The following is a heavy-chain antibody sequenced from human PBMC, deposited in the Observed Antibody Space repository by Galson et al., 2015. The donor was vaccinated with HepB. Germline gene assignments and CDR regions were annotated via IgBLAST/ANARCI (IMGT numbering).Heavy chain of an antibody. CDR2: ISGSGGST. V-gene: IGHV3-23*01. D-gene: IGHD6-6*01. J-gene: IGHJ5*02. CDR3: AKEGGQLGHNWFDP. CDR1: GFTFSSYA. Sequence: SLRLSCAASGFTFSSYAMTWVRQGPGKGLEWVSVISGSGGSTYYADSVKGRFTISRDNSKNTLYLQMNSLRAEDTAVYYCAKEGGQLGHNWFDPWGQGTLVTVSS.